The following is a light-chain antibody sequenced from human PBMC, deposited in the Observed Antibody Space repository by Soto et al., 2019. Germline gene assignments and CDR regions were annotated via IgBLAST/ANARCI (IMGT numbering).Light chain of an antibody. Sequence: QSALTQPRSVSGSPGQSVTISCTGTSSDVGAYNYVSWYQQHPGKAPKLMIYDVTMRPSGVPDRFSGSKSGNTASLTISGLQAEAVADYYCCSYAGDYSWVFGGGTKLTVL. J-gene: IGLJ3*02. CDR3: CSYAGDYSWV. V-gene: IGLV2-11*01. CDR1: SSDVGAYNY. CDR2: DVT.